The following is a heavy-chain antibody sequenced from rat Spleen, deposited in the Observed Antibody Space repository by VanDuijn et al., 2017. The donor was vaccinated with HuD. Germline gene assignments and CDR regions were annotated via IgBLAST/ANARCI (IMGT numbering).Heavy chain of an antibody. CDR3: TCWFAY. CDR1: GFTFSDYY. V-gene: IGHV5-20*01. CDR2: LSYEASAP. J-gene: IGHJ3*01. Sequence: EVQLVESGGVAVEPGRTMKLSCAASGFTFSDYYMAWVRQAPTKGLEWVATLSYEASAPYYRDSVKGRFTISRDNAKTTLYLQMDSLRSEDTATYYCTCWFAYWGQGTLVTVSS.